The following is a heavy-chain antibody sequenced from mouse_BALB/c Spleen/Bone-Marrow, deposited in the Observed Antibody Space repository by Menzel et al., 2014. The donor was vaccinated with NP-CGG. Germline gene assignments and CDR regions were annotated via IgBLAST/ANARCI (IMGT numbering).Heavy chain of an antibody. D-gene: IGHD2-3*01. J-gene: IGHJ2*01. Sequence: EVQVVESGPSLVKPSQTLSLTCSVTGDSITNAYWNWIRKFPGNKIDYMGYISYSGNTYYNPSLKSRISITRDTSKNQYYLQLNSVTTGDTATYYCATYDGYCFDYWGQGTTLTVSS. CDR1: GDSITNAY. CDR3: ATYDGYCFDY. CDR2: ISYSGNT. V-gene: IGHV3-8*02.